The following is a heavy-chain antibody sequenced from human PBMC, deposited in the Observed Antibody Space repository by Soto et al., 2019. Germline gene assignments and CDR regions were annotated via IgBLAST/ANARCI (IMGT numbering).Heavy chain of an antibody. CDR1: AYTFTNYG. CDR2: ISAYNGNI. J-gene: IGHJ4*02. Sequence: QVQLVQSGGEVKKPGASVKVSCKASAYTFTNYGLSWVRQAPGQGLEWMGWISAYNGNINYSQKCRGRVSMTTDTSTSSAYWEVTSLRSDDTAVYYCARCGSSGNLREFDSWGKGTLFTVSS. V-gene: IGHV1-18*01. D-gene: IGHD6-13*01. CDR3: ARCGSSGNLREFDS.